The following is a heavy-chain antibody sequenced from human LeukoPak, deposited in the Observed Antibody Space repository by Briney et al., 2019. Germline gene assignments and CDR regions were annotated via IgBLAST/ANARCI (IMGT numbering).Heavy chain of an antibody. V-gene: IGHV3-53*01. D-gene: IGHD2-15*01. CDR3: ARDRYCSGGSCYPPGD. CDR2: IYSGGST. Sequence: GGSLRLSCAASGFTVSSNYMSWIRQALGKGLEWVSVIYSGGSTYYADSVKGRFTISRDNSKNTLYLQMNSLRAEDTAVYYCARDRYCSGGSCYPPGDWGQGTLVTVSS. CDR1: GFTVSSNY. J-gene: IGHJ4*02.